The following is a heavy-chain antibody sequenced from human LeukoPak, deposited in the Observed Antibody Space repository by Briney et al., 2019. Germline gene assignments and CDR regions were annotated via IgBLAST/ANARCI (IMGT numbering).Heavy chain of an antibody. V-gene: IGHV1-46*01. Sequence: ASVKVSCKASGYTFTSYYMHWVRQAPGQGLEWMGIINPSGGSTSYAQKFQGRVTMTRDMSTSTVYMELSSLRSEDTAVYYCARDPGPLIRGVIILPFDYWGQGTLVTVSS. J-gene: IGHJ4*02. D-gene: IGHD3-10*01. CDR3: ARDPGPLIRGVIILPFDY. CDR2: INPSGGST. CDR1: GYTFTSYY.